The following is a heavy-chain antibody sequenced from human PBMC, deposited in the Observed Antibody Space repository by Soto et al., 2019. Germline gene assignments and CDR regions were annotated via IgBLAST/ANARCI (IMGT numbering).Heavy chain of an antibody. CDR2: IYPGDSDT. D-gene: IGHD3-3*01. CDR1: GYSFTSYW. CDR3: ARGGQYDFWSGYYGDAFDI. J-gene: IGHJ3*02. Sequence: GESLKISCKGSGYSFTSYWIGWVRQMPGKGLEWMGIIYPGDSDTRYSPSFQGQVTISADKSISTAYLQWSSLKASDTAMYYCARGGQYDFWSGYYGDAFDIWGQGTMVTVSS. V-gene: IGHV5-51*01.